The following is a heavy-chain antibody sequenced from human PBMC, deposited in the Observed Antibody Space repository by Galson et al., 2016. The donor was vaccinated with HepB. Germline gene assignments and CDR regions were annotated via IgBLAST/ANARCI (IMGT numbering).Heavy chain of an antibody. J-gene: IGHJ3*02. CDR2: IYPGDSDT. D-gene: IGHD2-2*01. V-gene: IGHV5-51*01. Sequence: QSGAEVKKPGASLKISCKGSGYTAYSFSNYWIGWVRQMPGKGLEWMGIIYPGDSDTRYSPSFQGQVTISVDKSISTAYLQWSSLKASDTAMYYCAGRATVVVPAAKGGADAFDIWGQGTMVTVSS. CDR1: GYTAYSFSNYW. CDR3: AGRATVVVPAAKGGADAFDI.